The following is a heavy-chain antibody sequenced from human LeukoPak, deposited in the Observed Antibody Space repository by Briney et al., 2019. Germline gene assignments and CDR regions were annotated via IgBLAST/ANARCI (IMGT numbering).Heavy chain of an antibody. CDR3: ARVNLYDFWSGYYPLDY. V-gene: IGHV1-18*01. J-gene: IGHJ4*02. CDR2: ISAYNGNT. D-gene: IGHD3-3*01. Sequence: ASVKVSCKASGYTFTSYGISWVRQAPGQGLEWMGWISAYNGNTNYAQKLQGRVTMTTDTSTSTAYMELRSLRSDDTAVYYCARVNLYDFWSGYYPLDYWGQGTLATVSS. CDR1: GYTFTSYG.